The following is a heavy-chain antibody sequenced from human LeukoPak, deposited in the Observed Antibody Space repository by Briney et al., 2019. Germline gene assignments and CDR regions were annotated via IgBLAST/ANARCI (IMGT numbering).Heavy chain of an antibody. D-gene: IGHD4/OR15-4a*01. CDR1: GFTLSSYG. J-gene: IGHJ6*02. V-gene: IGHV3-30*18. CDR2: ISYDGSNK. Sequence: GGSLRLSCAASGFTLSSYGMHWVRQAPGKGLERVAVISYDGSNKYYADSVKGRFTISRDNSKNTLYLQMNSLRAEDTAVYYCAKDRTANYAYGMDVWGQGTTVTVSS. CDR3: AKDRTANYAYGMDV.